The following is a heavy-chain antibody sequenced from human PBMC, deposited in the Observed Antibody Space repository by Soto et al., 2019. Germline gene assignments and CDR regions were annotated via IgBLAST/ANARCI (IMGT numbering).Heavy chain of an antibody. J-gene: IGHJ4*02. CDR3: ARALTYYYGIDY. CDR2: INSDGSRT. Sequence: GGSLRLSCAASGFTFDDYAMHWVRQAPGKGLVWVSRINSDGSRTTYADSVKGRFTISRDNAKNMLHLQMNSLRAEDTAVYYCARALTYYYGIDYWGQGTLVTVSS. V-gene: IGHV3-74*01. D-gene: IGHD3-10*01. CDR1: GFTFDDYA.